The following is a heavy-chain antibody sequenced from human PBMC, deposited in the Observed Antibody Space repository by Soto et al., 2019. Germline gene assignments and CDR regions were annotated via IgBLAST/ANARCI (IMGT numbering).Heavy chain of an antibody. Sequence: SVKVSCKASGYTFTSYAMHWVRQAPGQRLEWMGWINAGNGNTKYSQKFQGRVTITRDTSASTAYMELSSLRSEDTAVYYCARPLWNDFWGGYSFDPWGQGTLVTVSS. CDR2: INAGNGNT. J-gene: IGHJ5*02. CDR1: GYTFTSYA. CDR3: ARPLWNDFWGGYSFDP. V-gene: IGHV1-3*01. D-gene: IGHD3-3*01.